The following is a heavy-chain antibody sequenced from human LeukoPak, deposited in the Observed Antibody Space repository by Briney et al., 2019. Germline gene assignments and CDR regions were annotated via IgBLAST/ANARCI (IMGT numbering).Heavy chain of an antibody. CDR3: ARGRYNWKFGWFDP. V-gene: IGHV4-59*01. J-gene: IGHJ5*02. CDR1: GGSFSGYY. D-gene: IGHD1-1*01. Sequence: PSETLSLTCAVYGGSFSGYYWSWIRQPPGKGLEWIGYIYYNGSINYNPSLKSRVTISVDTSKNQLSLKLSSVTAADTAVYYCARGRYNWKFGWFDPWGQGTLVTVSS. CDR2: IYYNGSI.